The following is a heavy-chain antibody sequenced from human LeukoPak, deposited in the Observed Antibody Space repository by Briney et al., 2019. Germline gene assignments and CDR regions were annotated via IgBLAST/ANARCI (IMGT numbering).Heavy chain of an antibody. CDR2: VSYSGRT. V-gene: IGHV4-39*07. CDR3: ARDDSSAGGI. J-gene: IGHJ3*02. D-gene: IGHD3-22*01. CDR1: GGSISSYY. Sequence: SETLSLTFTVSGGSISSYYWSWIRQPPGKGLEWIGSVSYSGRTYQNPSLKSRVSISIDTSKNQFSLKLSSVTAADTAVYYCARDDSSAGGIWGQGTMVTVSS.